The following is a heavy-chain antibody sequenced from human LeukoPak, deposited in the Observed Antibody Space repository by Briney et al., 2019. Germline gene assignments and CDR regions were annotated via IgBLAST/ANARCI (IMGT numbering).Heavy chain of an antibody. CDR2: LSGSGGST. J-gene: IGHJ4*02. CDR1: GFTFTIYA. CDR3: ARGEDYFDY. V-gene: IGHV3-23*01. Sequence: GGSLRLSCAASGFTFTIYAMNWVRQAPGKGLEWVSLSGSGGSTYYADSVKGRFTISRDNSKNTLYLQMNSLRAEDTAVYYCARGEDYFDYWGQGTLVTVSS.